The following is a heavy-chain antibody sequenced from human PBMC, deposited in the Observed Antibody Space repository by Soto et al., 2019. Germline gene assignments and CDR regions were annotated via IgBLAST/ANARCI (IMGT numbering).Heavy chain of an antibody. V-gene: IGHV4-31*03. CDR1: GGSISSGGYY. CDR2: VYYSGGT. CDR3: ARDNAWYYFDS. Sequence: PSETLSLTCTVSGGSISSGGYYWSWIRQYPGKGLEWIGYVYYSGGTHYNPSLQSRATVSVDTSRNQFSLRLTSVTAADTAVYYCARDNAWYYFDSWGQGTLVTVSS. D-gene: IGHD2-8*02. J-gene: IGHJ4*02.